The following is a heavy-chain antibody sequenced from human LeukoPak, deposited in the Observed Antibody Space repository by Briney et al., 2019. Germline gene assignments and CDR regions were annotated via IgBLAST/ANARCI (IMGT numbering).Heavy chain of an antibody. V-gene: IGHV2-5*02. CDR2: IYWDDDK. CDR3: AHLPRDYCDPKERYYFDY. D-gene: IGHD4-17*01. Sequence: SGPTLVKPTQTLTLTCTFSGFSLSASGVGVGWIRQPPGKALEWLALIYWDDDKRYSPSLKSRLTITKDTSKNQVVLTMTNMDPVDTATYYCAHLPRDYCDPKERYYFDYWGQGTLVTVSS. CDR1: GFSLSASGVG. J-gene: IGHJ4*02.